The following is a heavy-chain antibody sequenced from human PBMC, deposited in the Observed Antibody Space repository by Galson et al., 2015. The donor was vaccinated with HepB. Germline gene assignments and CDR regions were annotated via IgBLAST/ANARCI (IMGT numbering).Heavy chain of an antibody. CDR1: GFTVSSNY. CDR2: IYSGGST. Sequence: SLRLSCAASGFTVSSNYMSWVRQAPGKGLEWVSVIYSGGSTYYADSVKGRFTISRDNSKNTVYLQMNSLRAEDTAVYYCARGGEGGYCSSTSCYYYYYGMDVWGQGTTVTVSS. V-gene: IGHV3-53*01. J-gene: IGHJ6*02. D-gene: IGHD2-2*01. CDR3: ARGGEGGYCSSTSCYYYYYGMDV.